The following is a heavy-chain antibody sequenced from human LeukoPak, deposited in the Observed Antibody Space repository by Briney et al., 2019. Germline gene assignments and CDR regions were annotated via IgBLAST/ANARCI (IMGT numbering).Heavy chain of an antibody. Sequence: SETLSLTCAVSGYSISSGYYWGWIRQPPGKGLEWIGSIYHSGSTYYNPSLKSRVTISVDTSKNQFSLKLSSVTAADTAVYYCAHDLIRGRWFDPWGQGTLVTVSS. CDR1: GYSISSGYY. D-gene: IGHD3-16*01. CDR3: AHDLIRGRWFDP. J-gene: IGHJ5*02. CDR2: IYHSGST. V-gene: IGHV4-38-2*01.